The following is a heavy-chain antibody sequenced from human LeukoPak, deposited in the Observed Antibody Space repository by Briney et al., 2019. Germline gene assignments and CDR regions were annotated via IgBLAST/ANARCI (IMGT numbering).Heavy chain of an antibody. V-gene: IGHV4-34*01. D-gene: IGHD6-13*01. Sequence: SETLSLTCTVYGGSFSGYYWSWIRQPPGKGLEWIGEINHSGSTNYNPSLKSRVTISVDTSRNQFSLKQSSVTAADTAVYYCVCTHKYSSSFDSWGQGTLVTVSS. CDR3: VCTHKYSSSFDS. CDR2: INHSGST. J-gene: IGHJ4*02. CDR1: GGSFSGYY.